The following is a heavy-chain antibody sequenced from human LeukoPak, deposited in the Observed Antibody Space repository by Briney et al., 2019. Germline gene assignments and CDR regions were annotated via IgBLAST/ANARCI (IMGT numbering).Heavy chain of an antibody. D-gene: IGHD7-27*01. J-gene: IGHJ6*02. CDR3: ARDSELNWGRNGMDV. CDR2: IYYSGST. V-gene: IGHV4-31*03. CDR1: GGSISSGXYY. Sequence: TXXVSGGSISSGXYYWXWIRXXXXXXXXXIXYIYYSGSTCYNPSLKSRVTISVDTSKNQFSLKLSSVTAADTAVYYCARDSELNWGRNGMDVWGQGTTVTVSS.